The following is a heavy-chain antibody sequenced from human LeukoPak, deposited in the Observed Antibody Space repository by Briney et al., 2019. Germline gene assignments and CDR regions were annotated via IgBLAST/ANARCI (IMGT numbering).Heavy chain of an antibody. CDR3: AKDIAAAGTWFDP. V-gene: IGHV3-74*01. CDR1: GFTFNTYP. D-gene: IGHD6-13*01. Sequence: GGSLRLPCTASGFTFNTYPMHWVRQAPGKGLVWVSRVYSDGSDSRHADSVKGRFTISRDNAKNTLYLQMNSLRAEDTAVYYCAKDIAAAGTWFDPWGQGTLVTVSS. J-gene: IGHJ5*02. CDR2: VYSDGSDS.